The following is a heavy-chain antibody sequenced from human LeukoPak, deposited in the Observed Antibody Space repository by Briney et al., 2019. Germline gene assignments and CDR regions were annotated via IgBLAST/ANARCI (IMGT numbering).Heavy chain of an antibody. V-gene: IGHV3-11*01. CDR1: GFTFSDYY. Sequence: GGSLRLSCAASGFTFSDYYMSWIRQAPGKGLEWVSYISSSGSTIYYADSVKGRFTISRDNAKNSLYLQMNSLRAEDTAVYYCARSADYYDSSGYYLEAFDIWGQGTMVTVSS. CDR3: ARSADYYDSSGYYLEAFDI. CDR2: ISSSGSTI. D-gene: IGHD3-22*01. J-gene: IGHJ3*02.